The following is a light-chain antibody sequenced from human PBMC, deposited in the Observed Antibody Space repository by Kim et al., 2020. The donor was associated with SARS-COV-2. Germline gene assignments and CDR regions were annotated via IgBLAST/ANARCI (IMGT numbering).Light chain of an antibody. J-gene: IGKJ5*01. CDR2: GAS. CDR1: QDIRND. V-gene: IGKV1-17*01. Sequence: SASVGDRASITCRASQDIRNDLGWYQQNPGRAPKRLIYGASSLQSGVPSRFSGSGSGTEFTLAISSVQPEDFATYFCLQHSTYPITFGQGTRLEIK. CDR3: LQHSTYPIT.